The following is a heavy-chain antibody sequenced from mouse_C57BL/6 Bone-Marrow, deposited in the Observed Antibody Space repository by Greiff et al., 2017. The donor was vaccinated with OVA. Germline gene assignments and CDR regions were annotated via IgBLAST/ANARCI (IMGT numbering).Heavy chain of an antibody. V-gene: IGHV5-4*01. Sequence: DVMLVESGGGLVKPGGSLKLSCAASGFTFSSYAMSWVRQTPEKRLEWVATISDGGSYTYYPDNVKGRFTISRDNAKNNLYLQMSHLKSEDTAMYYCAREGADGLYFDVWGTGTTVTVSS. CDR2: ISDGGSYT. J-gene: IGHJ1*03. CDR3: AREGADGLYFDV. CDR1: GFTFSSYA. D-gene: IGHD2-3*01.